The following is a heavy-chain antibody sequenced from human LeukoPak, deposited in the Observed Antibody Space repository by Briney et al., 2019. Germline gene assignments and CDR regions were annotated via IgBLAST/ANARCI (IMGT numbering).Heavy chain of an antibody. CDR3: ARMGHNQLLKAFDI. J-gene: IGHJ3*02. CDR2: ISSSSSYI. Sequence: PGGSLRLSCAASGFTFSDYYMNWVRQAPGKGLEWVSSISSSSSYIYYADSVKGRFTISRDNAKNSLYLQMNSLRAEDTAVYYCARMGHNQLLKAFDIWGQGTMVTVSS. D-gene: IGHD2-2*01. CDR1: GFTFSDYY. V-gene: IGHV3-21*01.